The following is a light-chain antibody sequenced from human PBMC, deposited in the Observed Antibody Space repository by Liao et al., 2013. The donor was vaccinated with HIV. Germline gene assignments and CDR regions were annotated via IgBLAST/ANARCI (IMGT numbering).Light chain of an antibody. CDR2: YDS. J-gene: IGLJ3*02. V-gene: IGLV3-21*01. Sequence: SYELTQPPSVSVAPGKTARLACGGDNIRRKSVHWYQQKPGQAPLLVMYYDSDRPSGIPERFSGSKSGNTATLTISGVEAGDEADYYCQAWDSSTAVFGGGTKLTVL. CDR3: QAWDSSTAV. CDR1: NIRRKS.